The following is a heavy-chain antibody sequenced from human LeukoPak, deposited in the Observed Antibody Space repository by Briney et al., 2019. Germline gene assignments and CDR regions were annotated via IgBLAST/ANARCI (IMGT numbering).Heavy chain of an antibody. D-gene: IGHD5-12*01. CDR1: GGSISSGDYY. CDR3: ARYLVATIPEGMDV. CDR2: IYYSGST. V-gene: IGHV4-30-4*01. J-gene: IGHJ6*02. Sequence: SETLSLTCTVSGGSISSGDYYWSWIRQPPGKGLEWIGYIYYSGSTYYNPSLKSRVTISVDTSKNQFSLKLSSVTAADTAVYYCARYLVATIPEGMDVWGQGTTVTVSS.